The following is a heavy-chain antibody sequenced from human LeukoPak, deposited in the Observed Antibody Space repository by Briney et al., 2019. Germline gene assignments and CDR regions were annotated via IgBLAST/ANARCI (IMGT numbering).Heavy chain of an antibody. J-gene: IGHJ4*02. V-gene: IGHV3-11*06. CDR2: ISSSSSYT. D-gene: IGHD1-26*01. CDR1: GFTFSDYY. CDR3: ARRSSGSPPYYFGY. Sequence: GGSLRLSCAASGFTFSDYYMSWIRQAPGKGLEWVSYISSSSSYTNYADSVKGRFTISRDNAKNTLYLQMNSLRAEDTAVYYCARRSSGSPPYYFGYWGQGTLVTVSS.